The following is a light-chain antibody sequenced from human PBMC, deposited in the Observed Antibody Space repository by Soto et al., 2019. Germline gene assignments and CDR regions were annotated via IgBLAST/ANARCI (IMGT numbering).Light chain of an antibody. Sequence: QSSLPQPPSVSGSPGHSVTSSGTGPTSDLASYNRVSWYQRPPGTGPKLAIYEVSNRPSGIPHRFSGSTSGNTASLTISGLQAEDEAEYYCSLYTTASPYVFGNGTKVTVL. CDR1: TSDLASYNR. J-gene: IGLJ1*01. CDR3: SLYTTASPYV. CDR2: EVS. V-gene: IGLV2-18*01.